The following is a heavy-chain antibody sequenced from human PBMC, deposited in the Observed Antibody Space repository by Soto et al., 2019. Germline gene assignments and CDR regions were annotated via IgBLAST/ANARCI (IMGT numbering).Heavy chain of an antibody. Sequence: QVQLVQSGAEVKKPGASVKVSCKASGYTFIDYYIHWVRQAPGQGLEWMGWINPNSGATNYAQKFQDWVIMTRDTSISTAYMELRRLKSDDTAVYYCASGMGSQSYWGQGTLVTVSS. J-gene: IGHJ4*02. V-gene: IGHV1-2*04. CDR2: INPNSGAT. CDR1: GYTFIDYY. CDR3: ASGMGSQSY. D-gene: IGHD3-10*01.